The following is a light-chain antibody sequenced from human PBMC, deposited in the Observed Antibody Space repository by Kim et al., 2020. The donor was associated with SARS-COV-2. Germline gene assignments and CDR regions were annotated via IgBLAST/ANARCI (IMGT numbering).Light chain of an antibody. CDR1: QSVSSSY. J-gene: IGKJ1*01. CDR3: QQFSSPART. Sequence: SPGERATLSCRASQSVSSSYLAWYQQKPGQAPRLIIYAASRRATGIPDRFSGRGSGTDFTLTISRLEPEDFAVYYCQQFSSPARTFGQGTKVDIK. V-gene: IGKV3-20*01. CDR2: AAS.